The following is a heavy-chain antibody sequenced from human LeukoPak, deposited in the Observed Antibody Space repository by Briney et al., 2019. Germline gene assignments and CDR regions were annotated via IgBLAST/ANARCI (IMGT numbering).Heavy chain of an antibody. Sequence: GGSLRLSCAASGFTFSSYGMHWVRQAPGKGLEWVAVISYDGSNKYYADSVKGRFTISRDNSKNTLYLQMNSLRAEDTAVYYCAKDSAGWLRNMGDFDYWGQGTLVTVSS. V-gene: IGHV3-30*18. CDR1: GFTFSSYG. J-gene: IGHJ4*02. CDR2: ISYDGSNK. CDR3: AKDSAGWLRNMGDFDY. D-gene: IGHD5-12*01.